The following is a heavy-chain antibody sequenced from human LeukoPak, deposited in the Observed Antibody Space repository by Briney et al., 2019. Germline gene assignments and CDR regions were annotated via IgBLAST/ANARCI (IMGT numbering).Heavy chain of an antibody. CDR3: ARDVEMATNGYFDY. D-gene: IGHD5-24*01. V-gene: IGHV4-39*07. Sequence: SETLSLTCTVSGGSISSSSYYWGWIRQPPGKGLEWIGSIYYSGSTYYNPSLKSRVTISVDTSKNQFSLKLSSVTAADTAVYYCARDVEMATNGYFDYWGQGTLVTVSS. CDR2: IYYSGST. CDR1: GGSISSSSYY. J-gene: IGHJ4*02.